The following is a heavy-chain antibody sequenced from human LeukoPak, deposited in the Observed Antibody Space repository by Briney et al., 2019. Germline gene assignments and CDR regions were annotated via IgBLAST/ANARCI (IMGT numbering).Heavy chain of an antibody. CDR3: TREPGDTDRWSYFDY. CDR1: GVTSGGHT. Sequence: GSLRLSCTTSGVTSGGHTMHWVRQAPGKGLEWVGFIEASSHGGTTESAASETGRFTISRDDSKRIAHLQMNSLTAEDTAVYYCTREPGDTDRWSYFDYWGQGTPVTVSS. CDR2: IEASSHGGTT. V-gene: IGHV3-49*04. J-gene: IGHJ4*02. D-gene: IGHD3-10*01.